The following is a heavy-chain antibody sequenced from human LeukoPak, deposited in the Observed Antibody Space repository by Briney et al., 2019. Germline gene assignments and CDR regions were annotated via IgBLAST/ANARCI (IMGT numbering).Heavy chain of an antibody. Sequence: SETLSLTCAVYGDSFSDYFWSWIRHVPGKGLEWIGQLEHRGTATYNPSFKSPVTISVDTSKNQFSLKLTSVTAADTAVYYCVRGPDDSDHDFDYWGQGALVTVSS. J-gene: IGHJ4*02. V-gene: IGHV4-34*01. CDR2: LEHRGTA. CDR3: VRGPDDSDHDFDY. CDR1: GDSFSDYF. D-gene: IGHD1-14*01.